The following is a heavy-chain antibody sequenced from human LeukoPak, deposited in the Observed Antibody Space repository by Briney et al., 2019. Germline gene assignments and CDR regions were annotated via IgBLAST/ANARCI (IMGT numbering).Heavy chain of an antibody. V-gene: IGHV3-48*03. Sequence: QPGGSLRLSCAASGFTFSSYAMIWVRQAAGKGREWVSSMSGSGGGSTYYADSVKGRFTISRDNAKNSLYLQMNSLRAEDTAVYYCARVRDGSQDYWGQGTLVTVSS. CDR1: GFTFSSYA. J-gene: IGHJ4*02. CDR3: ARVRDGSQDY. CDR2: MSGSGGGST. D-gene: IGHD5-24*01.